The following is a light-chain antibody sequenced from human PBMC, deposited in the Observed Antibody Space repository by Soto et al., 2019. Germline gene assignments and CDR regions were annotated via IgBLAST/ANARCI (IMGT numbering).Light chain of an antibody. CDR1: SSDVGGCKF. CDR2: EVS. Sequence: QSALTQPPSAPGSPGQSVTISCTGTSSDVGGCKFVSWYQQYPGKAPKLIIYEVSKRPSGVPDRFSGFKSGNTASLTVSGLRAEDEADYYCSSCAGSNNPYVFGTGTKVTVL. J-gene: IGLJ1*01. CDR3: SSCAGSNNPYV. V-gene: IGLV2-8*01.